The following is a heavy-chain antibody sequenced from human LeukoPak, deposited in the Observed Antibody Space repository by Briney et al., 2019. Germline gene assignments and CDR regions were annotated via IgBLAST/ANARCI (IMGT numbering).Heavy chain of an antibody. CDR1: GYTLTELS. Sequence: ASVKVSYKVSGYTLTELSMHWVRQAPGQGLEWMGWINPNSGGTNYAQKFQGRVTMTRDTSISTAYMELSRLRSDDTAVYYCARGVAGSYYYYYMDVRGKGTTVTVSS. J-gene: IGHJ6*03. CDR3: ARGVAGSYYYYYMDV. CDR2: INPNSGGT. V-gene: IGHV1-2*02. D-gene: IGHD6-19*01.